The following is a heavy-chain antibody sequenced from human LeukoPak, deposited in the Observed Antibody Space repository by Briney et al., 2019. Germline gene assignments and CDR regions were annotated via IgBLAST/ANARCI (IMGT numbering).Heavy chain of an antibody. J-gene: IGHJ4*02. D-gene: IGHD1-20*01. Sequence: PSGTLSLTCAVYGGSFSGYYWSWIRQPPGKGLEWIGEINHSGSTNYNPSLKSRVTISVDTSKNQFSLKLSSVTAADTAVYYCASQYNWNPAYAYWGQGTLVTVSS. CDR3: ASQYNWNPAYAY. CDR1: GGSFSGYY. V-gene: IGHV4-34*01. CDR2: INHSGST.